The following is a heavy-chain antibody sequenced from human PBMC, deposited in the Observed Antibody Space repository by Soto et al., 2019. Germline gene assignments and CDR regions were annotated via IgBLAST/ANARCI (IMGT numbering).Heavy chain of an antibody. CDR3: ARYSWGFDY. CDR1: GDIFNNYD. D-gene: IGHD2-15*01. CDR2: IIPVFGTT. V-gene: IGHV1-69*01. J-gene: IGHJ4*02. Sequence: QVQLVQSGAEVKKPGSSVKVSCKASGDIFNNYDISWVRQAPGQGHEWMGGIIPVFGTTNYAQKFQGRVTITADESTSTAYMTLRRLRSEDTALYYCARYSWGFDYWGQGTLVTVSS.